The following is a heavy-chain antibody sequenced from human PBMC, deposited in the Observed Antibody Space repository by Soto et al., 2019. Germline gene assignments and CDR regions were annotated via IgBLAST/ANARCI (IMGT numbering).Heavy chain of an antibody. CDR3: ARGGNRYSNVASGVGGFDF. J-gene: IGHJ4*02. V-gene: IGHV4-59*01. Sequence: TLSLTCTVSGASISSSYWSWIRQSPERGLEWIAYVYHTGATNYNPSLKSRVTISLDTSKGQFSLNLTSLTTADTAVYFCARGGNRYSNVASGVGGFDFWGQGSLVTVSS. CDR2: VYHTGAT. CDR1: GASISSSY. D-gene: IGHD5-12*01.